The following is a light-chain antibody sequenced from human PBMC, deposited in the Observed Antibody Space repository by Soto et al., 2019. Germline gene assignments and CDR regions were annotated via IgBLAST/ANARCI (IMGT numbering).Light chain of an antibody. Sequence: IQMTQSPFSLSASVGDRVTITCRASQSIRSNLNWYQQKPGKAPKLLIYAASSLQSGVPSRFSGSGSGTDFTLTISSLQPEDFATYYCQQSYSTPITFGQGTRLEIK. CDR2: AAS. J-gene: IGKJ5*01. CDR3: QQSYSTPIT. CDR1: QSIRSN. V-gene: IGKV1-39*01.